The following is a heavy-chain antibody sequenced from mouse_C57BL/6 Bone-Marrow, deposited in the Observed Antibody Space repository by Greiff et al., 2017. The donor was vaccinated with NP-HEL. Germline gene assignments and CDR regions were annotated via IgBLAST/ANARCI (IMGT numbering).Heavy chain of an antibody. CDR3: ASVITTVVGPDY. Sequence: EVQLQQSGPELVKPGASVKISCKASGYTFTDYYMNWVKQSHGKSLEWIGDINPNNGGTSYNQKFKGKATLTVDKSSSTAYMELRSLTSEDSAVYYCASVITTVVGPDYWGQGTTLTVSS. V-gene: IGHV1-26*01. CDR2: INPNNGGT. J-gene: IGHJ2*01. D-gene: IGHD1-1*01. CDR1: GYTFTDYY.